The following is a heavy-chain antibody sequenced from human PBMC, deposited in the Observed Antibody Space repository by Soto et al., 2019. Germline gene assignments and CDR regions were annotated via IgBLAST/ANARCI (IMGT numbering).Heavy chain of an antibody. CDR1: GFTFDDYA. J-gene: IGHJ4*02. Sequence: PGGSLRLSCAASGFTFDDYAMHWVRQAPGKGLEWVSGISWNSGSIGYADSVKGRFTISRDNAKNSLYLQMNSLRAEDTALYYCAKDISHDILTGYYKGFFDYWGQGTLVTV. D-gene: IGHD3-9*01. CDR3: AKDISHDILTGYYKGFFDY. V-gene: IGHV3-9*01. CDR2: ISWNSGSI.